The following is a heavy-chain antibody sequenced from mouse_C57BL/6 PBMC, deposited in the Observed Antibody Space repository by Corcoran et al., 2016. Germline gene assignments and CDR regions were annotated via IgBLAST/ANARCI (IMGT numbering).Heavy chain of an antibody. V-gene: IGHV1-18*01. CDR1: GYTFTDYN. J-gene: IGHJ4*01. CDR2: INPNNGGT. Sequence: EVQLQQSGPELVKPGASVKIPCKASGYTFTDYNMDWVKQSHGKSLEWIGDINPNNGGTIYNQKFKGKATLTVDKSSSTAYMELRSLTSEDTAVYYCAREEAYGRSYAMDYWGQGTSVTGSS. CDR3: AREEAYGRSYAMDY. D-gene: IGHD1-1*01.